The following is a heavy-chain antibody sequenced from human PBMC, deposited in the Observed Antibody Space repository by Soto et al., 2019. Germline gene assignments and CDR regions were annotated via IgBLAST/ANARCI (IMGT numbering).Heavy chain of an antibody. J-gene: IGHJ6*02. V-gene: IGHV5-51*01. CDR2: IYPGDSDT. CDR3: ARHKVEGVVTISYGMDV. Sequence: GESLKISCKGSGYSFTSYWIGWVRQMPGKGLEWMGIIYPGDSDTRYSPSFQGQVTISADKSISTAYLQWSSLKASDTAMYYCARHKVEGVVTISYGMDVWGQGTTVTVSS. CDR1: GYSFTSYW. D-gene: IGHD3-22*01.